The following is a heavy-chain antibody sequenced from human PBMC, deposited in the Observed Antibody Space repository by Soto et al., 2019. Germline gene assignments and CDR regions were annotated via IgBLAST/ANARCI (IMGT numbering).Heavy chain of an antibody. V-gene: IGHV4-34*01. Sequence: SFSGYYWSWIRQPPGKGLEWIGEINHSGSTNYNPSLKSRVTISVDTSKNQFSLKLSSVTAADTAVYYCARRLQGDFWSGYYHYYYYMDVWGKGTTVTVSS. CDR1: SFSGYY. CDR2: INHSGST. J-gene: IGHJ6*03. D-gene: IGHD3-3*01. CDR3: ARRLQGDFWSGYYHYYYYMDV.